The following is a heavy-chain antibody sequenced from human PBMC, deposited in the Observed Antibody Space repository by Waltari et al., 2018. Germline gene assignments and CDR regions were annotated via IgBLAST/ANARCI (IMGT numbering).Heavy chain of an antibody. Sequence: EVQLVESGGGLVQPGGSLRLSCAASGFTFSSYSMNWVRRAPGKGLEWVSYISSSSSTIYYADSVKGRFTISRDNAKNSLYLQMNSLRAEDTAVYYCAREVVVVAAHFDYWGQGTLVTVSS. CDR3: AREVVVVAAHFDY. CDR1: GFTFSSYS. J-gene: IGHJ4*02. CDR2: ISSSSSTI. D-gene: IGHD2-15*01. V-gene: IGHV3-48*01.